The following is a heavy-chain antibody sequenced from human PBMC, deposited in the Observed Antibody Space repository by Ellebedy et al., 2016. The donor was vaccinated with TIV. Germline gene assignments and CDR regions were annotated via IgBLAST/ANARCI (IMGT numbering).Heavy chain of an antibody. CDR3: ARGAGNDFVWGSYRHRPFDS. V-gene: IGHV3-53*01. D-gene: IGHD3-16*02. Sequence: GESLKISCAASGFTVSSKCMCWVRQAPGKGLECISIIYSGGSTYYADSLEGRFTISRDNSKNTLYLQMDRLRAEDTAVYYCARGAGNDFVWGSYRHRPFDSWGQGTLVTVSS. CDR2: IYSGGST. J-gene: IGHJ4*02. CDR1: GFTVSSKC.